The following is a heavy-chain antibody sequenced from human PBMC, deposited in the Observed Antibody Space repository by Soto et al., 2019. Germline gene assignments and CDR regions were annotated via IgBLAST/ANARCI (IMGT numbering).Heavy chain of an antibody. CDR1: GGIFSTYA. CDR2: IIPIFGTP. V-gene: IGHV1-69*01. D-gene: IGHD3-10*01. J-gene: IGHJ4*02. CDR3: ARDRDDYGSGNYYNRIDF. Sequence: QVQLVQSGAEVKKPGSSVKVSCKASGGIFSTYAISWLRQAPGQGLEWMGGIIPIFGTPNYAQRFQGRVNITADESPSTAYMELSRLRSEDTAVYYCARDRDDYGSGNYYNRIDFWGQGTLVTVSS.